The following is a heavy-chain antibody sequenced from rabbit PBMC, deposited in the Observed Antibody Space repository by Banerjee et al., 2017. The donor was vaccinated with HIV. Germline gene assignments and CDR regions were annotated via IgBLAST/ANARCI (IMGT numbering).Heavy chain of an antibody. D-gene: IGHD6-1*01. V-gene: IGHV1S43*01. Sequence: QEQLVESGGGLVTLGGSLKLSCKASGIDFSSYYRMCWVRLAPGRGLELIACIYTTSGSTWYASWVNGRFTISRSTSLNTVDLKMTSLTAADTATYFCVREGYIGYGYSLWGPVSMV. J-gene: IGHJ4*01. CDR2: IYTTSGST. CDR1: GIDFSSYYR. CDR3: VREGYIGYGYSL.